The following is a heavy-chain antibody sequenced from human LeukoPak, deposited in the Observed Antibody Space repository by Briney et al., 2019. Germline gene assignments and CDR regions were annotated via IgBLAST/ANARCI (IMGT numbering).Heavy chain of an antibody. CDR1: GFTFSSYA. J-gene: IGHJ6*02. D-gene: IGHD3-10*02. CDR3: AKGDVFYYYYGMDV. CDR2: ISGSGGST. V-gene: IGHV3-23*01. Sequence: GGSLRLSCAASGFTFSSYAMSWVRQAPGKGLEWVSAISGSGGSTYYADSVKGRFTISRDNSKNTLYLQMNSLRAEDTAVYYCAKGDVFYYYYGMDVWGQGTAVTVSS.